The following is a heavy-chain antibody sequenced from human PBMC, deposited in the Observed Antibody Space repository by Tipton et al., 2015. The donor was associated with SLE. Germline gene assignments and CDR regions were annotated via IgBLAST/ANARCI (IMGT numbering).Heavy chain of an antibody. J-gene: IGHJ4*02. D-gene: IGHD3-22*01. CDR1: GGSISSSTYY. CDR3: ASVYDSSGYYRY. CDR2: IYYSGST. Sequence: TLSLTCTVSGGSISSSTYYWAWIRQSPGKGLEWIGSIYYSGSTYFNPSLKSRVTISVDTSKNQFYLKLSSVTAADTAVYYCASVYDSSGYYRYWGQGTLVTVSS. V-gene: IGHV4-39*01.